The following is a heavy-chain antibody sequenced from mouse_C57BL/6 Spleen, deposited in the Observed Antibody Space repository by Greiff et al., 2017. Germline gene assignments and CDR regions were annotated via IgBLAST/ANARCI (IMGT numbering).Heavy chain of an antibody. J-gene: IGHJ2*01. D-gene: IGHD1-1*01. CDR1: GFTFSSYG. V-gene: IGHV5-6*01. CDR2: ISSGGSYT. Sequence: EVKLQESGGDLVKPGGSLKLSCAASGFTFSSYGMSWVRQTPDKRLEWVATISSGGSYTYYPDSVKGRFTISRDNAKNTLYLQMSSLKSEDTAMYYCARQITTVVAPFDYWGQGTTLTVSS. CDR3: ARQITTVVAPFDY.